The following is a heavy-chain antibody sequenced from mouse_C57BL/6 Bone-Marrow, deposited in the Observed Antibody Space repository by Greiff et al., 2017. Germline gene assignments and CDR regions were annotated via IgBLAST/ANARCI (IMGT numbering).Heavy chain of an antibody. CDR2: ISSGGDYI. CDR3: TRGRGITAFYYYAMDD. CDR1: GFTFSSYA. V-gene: IGHV5-9-1*02. J-gene: IGHJ4*01. Sequence: EVQLVESGEGLVKPGGSLKLSCAASGFTFSSYAMSWVRQTPEKRLEWVAYISSGGDYIYYADTVKGRFTISRDNARNTLYLQMSSLKSEDTAMYYCTRGRGITAFYYYAMDDWGQGTSVTVSS. D-gene: IGHD2-4*01.